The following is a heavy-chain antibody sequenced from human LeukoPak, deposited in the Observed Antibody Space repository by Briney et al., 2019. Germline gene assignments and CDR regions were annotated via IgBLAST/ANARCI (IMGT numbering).Heavy chain of an antibody. J-gene: IGHJ4*02. CDR1: GFTFSSYN. CDR2: ISSSSSYI. CDR3: ARVPLRLRYFDWLLAHYFDD. D-gene: IGHD3-9*01. V-gene: IGHV3-21*01. Sequence: GGSLRLSCAASGFTFSSYNMNWVRQAPGKGLEWASSISSSSSYIYYADSVRGRFTISRDSAKNSLYLQMDSLRVEDTAVYYCARVPLRLRYFDWLLAHYFDDWGQGTLVTVSS.